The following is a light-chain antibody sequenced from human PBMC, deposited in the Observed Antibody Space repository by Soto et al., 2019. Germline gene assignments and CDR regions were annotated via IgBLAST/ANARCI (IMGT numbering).Light chain of an antibody. CDR1: QSVLSN. V-gene: IGKV3-15*01. Sequence: EIVLTQSPGTLSLSPGEIATLSFSASQSVLSNLAWYQQKPGQAPRLVIYAASTRATGIPDRFSGSVSGTEFTLTISSLQSEDFAVYYCQQYNEWPPFTFGQGTRLEIK. J-gene: IGKJ5*01. CDR3: QQYNEWPPFT. CDR2: AAS.